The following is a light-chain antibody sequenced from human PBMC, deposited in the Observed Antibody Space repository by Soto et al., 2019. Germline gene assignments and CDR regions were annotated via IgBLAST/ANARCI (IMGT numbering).Light chain of an antibody. CDR2: GTG. J-gene: IGKJ2*01. CDR1: QSVSRSY. CDR3: QQYSSTPHT. Sequence: EIVLTQSPGTLSLSPGQRATLSCRASQSVSRSYLAWYQHKRGQAPRLLMFGTGSRAAGIPDRFSGTGSGTDFTLIINRLEPEDFEVYYCQQYSSTPHTFGQGTKLEIK. V-gene: IGKV3-20*01.